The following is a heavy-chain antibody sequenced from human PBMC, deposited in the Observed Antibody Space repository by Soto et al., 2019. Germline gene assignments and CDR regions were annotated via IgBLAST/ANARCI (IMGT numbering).Heavy chain of an antibody. D-gene: IGHD6-13*01. CDR1: GDSINSADYY. CDR2: IYYSGST. Sequence: QVQLQESGPGLMKPSQTLSLTCTVSGDSINSADYYWSWIRQPPGKGLEWIGHIYYSGSTYYTPPLKSRVTISIDTSKNQFSLKMTSVTVADTAVYYCARDRGSSWMYKWFDPWGQGTQVTVSS. J-gene: IGHJ5*02. CDR3: ARDRGSSWMYKWFDP. V-gene: IGHV4-30-4*01.